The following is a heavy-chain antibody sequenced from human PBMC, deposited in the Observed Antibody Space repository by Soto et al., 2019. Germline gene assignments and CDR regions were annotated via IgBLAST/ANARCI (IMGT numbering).Heavy chain of an antibody. V-gene: IGHV1-3*01. D-gene: IGHD6-19*01. J-gene: IGHJ3*02. CDR2: INAGNGNT. CDR1: GYTFTSYA. Sequence: QVQLVQSGAEVKKPGASVKVSCQASGYTFTSYAMHWVRQAPGQRLEWMGWINAGNGNTKYSQKFQGRVTITRDTSASTAYTELSSLRSEDTAVYYCAVWINRIAVAGGAFDIWGQGTMVTVSS. CDR3: AVWINRIAVAGGAFDI.